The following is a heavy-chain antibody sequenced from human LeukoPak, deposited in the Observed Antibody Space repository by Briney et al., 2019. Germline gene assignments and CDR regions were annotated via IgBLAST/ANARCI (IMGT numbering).Heavy chain of an antibody. D-gene: IGHD3/OR15-3a*01. CDR2: IQASGST. CDR3: ARQTGSGLFILP. J-gene: IGHJ4*02. Sequence: PSETLSLTCTVSGGSISSSSYYWSWIRQPAGKGLEWIGRIQASGSTNYNPSLKSRVILSIDTSKNQFSLKLTSVTAADTAVYYCARQTGSGLFILPGGQGTLVTVSS. V-gene: IGHV4-61*02. CDR1: GGSISSSSYY.